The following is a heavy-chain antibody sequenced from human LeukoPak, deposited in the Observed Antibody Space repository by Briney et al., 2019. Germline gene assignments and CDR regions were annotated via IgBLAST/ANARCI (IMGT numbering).Heavy chain of an antibody. CDR3: ARRSIPFDY. J-gene: IGHJ4*02. Sequence: PSETLSLTCAVSGYSISSGYYWGWIQQPPGKGLEWIGSIYHSGSTYYNPSLKSRVTISVDTSKNQFSLKLSSVTAADTAVYYCARRSIPFDYWGQGTLVTVSS. D-gene: IGHD6-6*01. V-gene: IGHV4-38-2*01. CDR2: IYHSGST. CDR1: GYSISSGYY.